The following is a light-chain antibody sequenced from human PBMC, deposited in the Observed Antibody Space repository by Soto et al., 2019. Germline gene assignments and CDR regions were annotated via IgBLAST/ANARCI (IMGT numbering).Light chain of an antibody. CDR1: QSVSSY. Sequence: IGLKQSSATLSLSPGERATLSCRASQSVSSYLAWYQQKPGQAPRLLIYDASNRATGIPARFSGSGSGTDFTLTISSLEPEDFAVYYCQQRSNWPPITFGQGTLLEIK. CDR3: QQRSNWPPIT. CDR2: DAS. V-gene: IGKV3-11*01. J-gene: IGKJ5*01.